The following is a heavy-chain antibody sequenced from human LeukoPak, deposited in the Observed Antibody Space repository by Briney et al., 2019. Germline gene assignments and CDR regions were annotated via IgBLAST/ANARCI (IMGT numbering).Heavy chain of an antibody. Sequence: PGGSLRLSCTVSGFTLSKYWMRWVRQAPGKGLEWVASIDKDGSEKQYLDSVKGRFTISRDNAKNSVYLQMTNLGAEDTAVYYCATYTQYFAAPGTDYWGQGTLVAVSS. CDR2: IDKDGSEK. J-gene: IGHJ4*02. CDR1: GFTLSKYW. V-gene: IGHV3-7*01. D-gene: IGHD6-13*01. CDR3: ATYTQYFAAPGTDY.